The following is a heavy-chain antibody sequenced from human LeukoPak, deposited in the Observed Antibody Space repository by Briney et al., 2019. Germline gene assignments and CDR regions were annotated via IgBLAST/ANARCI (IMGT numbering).Heavy chain of an antibody. D-gene: IGHD3-10*01. CDR2: IYYSGST. CDR1: GGSISSYY. Sequence: PSETLSLTCTVSGGSISSYYWSWIRQPPGKGLEWIGYIYYSGSTNYNPSLKSRVTISVDTSKNQFSLKLSSVTAADTAVYYCARGYYYGSGSYYNPLDYWGQGTLVTVSS. V-gene: IGHV4-59*08. J-gene: IGHJ4*02. CDR3: ARGYYYGSGSYYNPLDY.